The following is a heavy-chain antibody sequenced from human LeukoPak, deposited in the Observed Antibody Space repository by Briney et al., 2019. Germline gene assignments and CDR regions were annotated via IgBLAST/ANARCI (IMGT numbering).Heavy chain of an antibody. Sequence: GVSLQISCKGSGYGFTSYWIGWVRPMPGKGLEWMGIIYPGDSDTRYSPSFQGQVTISADKSISTAYLQWSSLKASDTAMYYCARLLRIHYYYYMDVWGKGTTVTISS. CDR1: GYGFTSYW. J-gene: IGHJ6*03. V-gene: IGHV5-51*01. CDR3: ARLLRIHYYYYMDV. CDR2: IYPGDSDT. D-gene: IGHD2-21*01.